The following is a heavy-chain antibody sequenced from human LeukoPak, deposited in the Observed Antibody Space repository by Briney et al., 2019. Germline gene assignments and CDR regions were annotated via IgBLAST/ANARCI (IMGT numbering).Heavy chain of an antibody. V-gene: IGHV4-30-4*01. J-gene: IGHJ4*02. CDR3: ARDYYGSGRADY. D-gene: IGHD3-10*01. CDR1: GGSISSSDYY. CDR2: IYYSGNT. Sequence: PSETLSLTCTVSGGSISSSDYYWSWIRQPPGKGLEWIGYIYYSGNTYYNPSLKSRVTISVDTSKNQFSLKLSSVTAADTAVYYCARDYYGSGRADYWGQGTLVTVSS.